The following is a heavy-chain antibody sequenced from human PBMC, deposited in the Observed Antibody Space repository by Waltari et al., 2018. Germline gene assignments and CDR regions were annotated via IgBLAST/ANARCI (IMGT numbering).Heavy chain of an antibody. V-gene: IGHV3-33*01. CDR3: ARDRGPRQQLPYY. J-gene: IGHJ4*02. D-gene: IGHD6-13*01. CDR1: GFTFSSYG. Sequence: QVQLVESGGGVVQPGRSLRLSCAASGFTFSSYGMHWVRQAPGKGLEWVAVIWYDGRNKYYADSVQCRVTSPRDNSKNTLYLQMNSLRAEDTAVYYCARDRGPRQQLPYYWGQGTLVTVSS. CDR2: IWYDGRNK.